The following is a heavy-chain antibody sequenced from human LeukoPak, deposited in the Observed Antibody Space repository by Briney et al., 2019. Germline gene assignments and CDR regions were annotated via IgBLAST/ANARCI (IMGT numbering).Heavy chain of an antibody. Sequence: NSSETLSLTCTVSGGSMSSGSYYWSWIRQPAGKGLEWIGRIYTSGSTNYNPSLKSRVTISVDTSKNQFSLKLSSVTAADTAVYFCARGFRGDNFDYWGQGTLVTVSS. CDR2: IYTSGST. V-gene: IGHV4-61*02. CDR3: ARGFRGDNFDY. D-gene: IGHD7-27*01. CDR1: GGSMSSGSYY. J-gene: IGHJ4*02.